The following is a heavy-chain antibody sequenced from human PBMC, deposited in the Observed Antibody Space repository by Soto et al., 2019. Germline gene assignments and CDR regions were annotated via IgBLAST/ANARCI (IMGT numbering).Heavy chain of an antibody. V-gene: IGHV3-30*18. D-gene: IGHD7-27*01. CDR3: AKWGLSGHGMDV. J-gene: IGHJ6*02. CDR2: TSYDGSKK. CDR1: GYIFSNYG. Sequence: QVQLVESGGGVVQPGRSLRLSCAASGYIFSNYGMHWVRKAPGKGLEGVAVTSYDGSKKYYADSVKGRFTISKDNSKNTVYLQMNSLRIEDTAVYYCAKWGLSGHGMDVWGQGTTVTVSS.